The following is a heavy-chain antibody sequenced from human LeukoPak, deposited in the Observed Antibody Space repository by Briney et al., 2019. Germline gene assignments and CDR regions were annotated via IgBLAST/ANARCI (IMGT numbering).Heavy chain of an antibody. D-gene: IGHD5-18*01. Sequence: SETLSLTCAVSGGSISSGGYSWSWIRQPPGKGLEWIGYIYHSGSTYYNPSLKSRVTISVDRSKNQFSLKLSSVTAADTAVYYCARLPRYSYGYDYWGQGTLVTVSS. CDR1: GGSISSGGYS. CDR2: IYHSGST. CDR3: ARLPRYSYGYDY. J-gene: IGHJ4*02. V-gene: IGHV4-30-2*01.